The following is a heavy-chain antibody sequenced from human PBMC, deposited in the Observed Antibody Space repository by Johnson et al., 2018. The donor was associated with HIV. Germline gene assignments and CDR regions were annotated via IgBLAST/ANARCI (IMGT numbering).Heavy chain of an antibody. J-gene: IGHJ3*02. Sequence: VQLVESGGGLVQPGGSLRLSCAASGFTFSSYAMSWVRQAPGKGLEWVSGINWNGGNTDYADSVKGRFTISRDNAKNSLYLQMNSLRAEDTAVYYCAKGEPVAFDIWGQGTMVTVSS. CDR3: AKGEPVAFDI. D-gene: IGHD1-14*01. CDR2: INWNGGNT. CDR1: GFTFSSYA. V-gene: IGHV3-20*04.